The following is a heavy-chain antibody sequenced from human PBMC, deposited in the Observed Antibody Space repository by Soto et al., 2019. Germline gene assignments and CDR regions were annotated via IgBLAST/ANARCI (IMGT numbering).Heavy chain of an antibody. V-gene: IGHV2-5*02. Sequence: ESGPTLVNPTQTLTLTCTFSGFSLSTSGVGVGWICQPPGKALEWLALIYWDDDKRYSPSLKSRLTITKDTSKNQVVLTMTNIVPVDTATYYCAHRHKYSSSWRRVNWFDPWGQGTLVTVSS. CDR1: GFSLSTSGVG. CDR2: IYWDDDK. CDR3: AHRHKYSSSWRRVNWFDP. J-gene: IGHJ5*02. D-gene: IGHD6-13*01.